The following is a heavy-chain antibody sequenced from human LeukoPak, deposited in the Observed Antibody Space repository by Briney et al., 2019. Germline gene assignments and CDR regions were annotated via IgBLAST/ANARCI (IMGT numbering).Heavy chain of an antibody. Sequence: GESLQISCKASGYSFTNHWIAWVRQMPGKGLEWMGTIYPDDSDTKYSPSFQGQVTFSADKSTNTAYLQWSTLNSSDSGMYYCARQAQFTISGILFGPGYFDPWGQGTLVIVSS. V-gene: IGHV5-51*01. CDR1: GYSFTNHW. J-gene: IGHJ5*02. CDR3: ARQAQFTISGILFGPGYFDP. CDR2: IYPDDSDT. D-gene: IGHD3-3*01.